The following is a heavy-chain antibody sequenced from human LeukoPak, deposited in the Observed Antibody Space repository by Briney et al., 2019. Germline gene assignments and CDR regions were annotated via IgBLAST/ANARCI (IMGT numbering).Heavy chain of an antibody. CDR1: GFTFSSYW. Sequence: GGSLRLSCAASGFTFSSYWMSWVRQAPGKGLEWVANIKQDGSEKYYADSVKGRFTISRDNAKNSLYLQMNSLRAEDTAVYYCAREFRYSSSWYVGACFDYWGQGTLVTVSS. J-gene: IGHJ4*02. CDR2: IKQDGSEK. D-gene: IGHD6-13*01. CDR3: AREFRYSSSWYVGACFDY. V-gene: IGHV3-7*03.